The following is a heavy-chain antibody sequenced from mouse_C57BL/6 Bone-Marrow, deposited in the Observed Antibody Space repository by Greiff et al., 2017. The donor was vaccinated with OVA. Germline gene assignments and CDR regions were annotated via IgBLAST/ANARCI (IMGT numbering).Heavy chain of an antibody. V-gene: IGHV5-4*01. Sequence: EVKLVESGGGLVKPGGSLKLSCAASGFTFSSYAMSWVRQTPEKRLEWVATISDGGSYTYYPDNVKGRFTISRDNAKNNLYLQMSHLKSEDTAMYYCARDQGNCFAYWGQGTLVTVSA. CDR2: ISDGGSYT. J-gene: IGHJ3*01. CDR3: ARDQGNCFAY. CDR1: GFTFSSYA. D-gene: IGHD2-1*01.